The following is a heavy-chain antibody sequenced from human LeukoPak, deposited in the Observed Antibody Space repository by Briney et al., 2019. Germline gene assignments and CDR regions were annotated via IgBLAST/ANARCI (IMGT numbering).Heavy chain of an antibody. V-gene: IGHV1-69*13. Sequence: SVKVSCKASGGTFSSYAISWVRQAPGQGLEWMGGIIPIFGTANYAQKFQGGVTITADESTSTAYMELSSLRSEDTAVYYCAREGYCSGGSCYLGVYYYYGMDVWGQGTTVTVSS. CDR3: AREGYCSGGSCYLGVYYYYGMDV. J-gene: IGHJ6*02. CDR1: GGTFSSYA. D-gene: IGHD2-15*01. CDR2: IIPIFGTA.